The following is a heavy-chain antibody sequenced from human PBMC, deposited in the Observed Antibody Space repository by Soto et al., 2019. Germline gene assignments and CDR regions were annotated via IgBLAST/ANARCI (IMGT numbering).Heavy chain of an antibody. V-gene: IGHV1-8*01. CDR1: GYTFTSYD. CDR2: MNPNSGNT. Sequence: ASVKVSCKASGYTFTSYDINWVRQATGRGLEWMGWMNPNSGNTGYAQKFQGRVTMTEDTSTDTAYMELSSLRSEDTAVYYCATSYSGSYLHGYWGQGTLVTVSS. CDR3: ATSYSGSYLHGY. J-gene: IGHJ4*02. D-gene: IGHD1-26*01.